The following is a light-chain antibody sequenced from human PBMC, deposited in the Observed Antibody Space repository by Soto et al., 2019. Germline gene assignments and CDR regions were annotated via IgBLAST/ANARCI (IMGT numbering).Light chain of an antibody. CDR2: KVS. J-gene: IGLJ2*01. CDR3: SSYTSISTLV. Sequence: QSALTQPPSVSGSPGQSVTISCTGTSSDFGSYNRVSWYQQPPGTAPKLMSYKVSNRPSGVPDRFSGSKSGNAAPLTISGLQGEEEADYCCSSYTSISTLVFGGGTKLTVL. CDR1: SSDFGSYNR. V-gene: IGLV2-18*02.